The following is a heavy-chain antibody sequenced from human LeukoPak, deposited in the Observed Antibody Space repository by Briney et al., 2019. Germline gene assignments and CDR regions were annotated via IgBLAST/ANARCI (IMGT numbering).Heavy chain of an antibody. J-gene: IGHJ4*02. D-gene: IGHD4-17*01. Sequence: SETLSLTCAVYGGSFSGYYWSWIRQPPGKGLEWIGEINHSGSTYYNPSLKSRVTISVDTSKNQFSLKLSSVTAADTAVYYCAVLTTVINYWGQGTLVTVSS. CDR1: GGSFSGYY. V-gene: IGHV4-34*01. CDR3: AVLTTVINY. CDR2: INHSGST.